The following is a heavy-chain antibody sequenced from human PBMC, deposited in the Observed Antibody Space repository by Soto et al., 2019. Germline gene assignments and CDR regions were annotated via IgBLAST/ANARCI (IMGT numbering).Heavy chain of an antibody. Sequence: QVQLQQWGAGLLKPSETLSLTCALYGGSFSGYYWSWIRQPPGKGLEWIEEINLSGSTNYNPSLKSRVPISVDMSKNQFSLKLSSVTAADTAVYYCARGSRYFDLWGRGTLVTVSS. J-gene: IGHJ2*01. CDR3: ARGSRYFDL. CDR1: GGSFSGYY. V-gene: IGHV4-34*01. CDR2: INLSGST.